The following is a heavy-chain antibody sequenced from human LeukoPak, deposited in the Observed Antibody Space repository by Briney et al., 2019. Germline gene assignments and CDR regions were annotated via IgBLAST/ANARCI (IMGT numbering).Heavy chain of an antibody. J-gene: IGHJ5*02. D-gene: IGHD3-22*01. Sequence: SVTVSCKASGCTFSSYAISWVRQAPGQGLEWMGGIIPIFCTANYAQKFQGRVTITTDESTSTAYMELSSLRSEDTAVYYCAREMYYYDPPGGNLRFDPWGQGTLVTVSS. V-gene: IGHV1-69*05. CDR3: AREMYYYDPPGGNLRFDP. CDR1: GCTFSSYA. CDR2: IIPIFCTA.